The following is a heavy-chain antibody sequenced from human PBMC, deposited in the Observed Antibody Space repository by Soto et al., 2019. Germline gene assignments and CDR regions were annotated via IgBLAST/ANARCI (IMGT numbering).Heavy chain of an antibody. Sequence: PSETLSLTCTVSGGSISSYYWSWIRQPPGKGLEWIGYIYYSGSTNYNPSLKSRVTIAVDTSKNQFSLKLSSVTAADTAVYYCARMAAAHLYYYYGMDVWGQGTTVTVSS. D-gene: IGHD6-13*01. CDR3: ARMAAAHLYYYYGMDV. CDR2: IYYSGST. CDR1: GGSISSYY. V-gene: IGHV4-59*01. J-gene: IGHJ6*02.